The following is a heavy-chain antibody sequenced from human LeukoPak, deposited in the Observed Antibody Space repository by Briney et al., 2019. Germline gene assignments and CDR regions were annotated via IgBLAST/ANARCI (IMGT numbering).Heavy chain of an antibody. V-gene: IGHV4-34*01. CDR3: ARPFGSSWYYNWFDP. D-gene: IGHD6-13*01. CDR2: INHSGST. Sequence: PSETLSLTCAVYGGSFSGYYWSWIRQPPGKGLEWIGEINHSGSTNYNPSLKSRVTISVDTSKNQFSLKLSSVTAADTAVYYCARPFGSSWYYNWFDPWGQGTLVTVSS. CDR1: GGSFSGYY. J-gene: IGHJ5*02.